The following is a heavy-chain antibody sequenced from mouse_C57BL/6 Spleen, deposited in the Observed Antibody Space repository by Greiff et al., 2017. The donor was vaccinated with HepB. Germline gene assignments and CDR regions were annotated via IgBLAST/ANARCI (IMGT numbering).Heavy chain of an antibody. Sequence: QVQLQQPGAELVKPGASVKLSCKASGYTFTSYWMHWVKQRPGQGLEWIGMIHPNSGSTNYNEKFKSKATLTVDKSSSTAYMQLSSLTSEDSAVYYCARVWYYSDYAMDYWGQGTSVTVSS. D-gene: IGHD2-12*01. CDR3: ARVWYYSDYAMDY. J-gene: IGHJ4*01. CDR2: IHPNSGST. V-gene: IGHV1-64*01. CDR1: GYTFTSYW.